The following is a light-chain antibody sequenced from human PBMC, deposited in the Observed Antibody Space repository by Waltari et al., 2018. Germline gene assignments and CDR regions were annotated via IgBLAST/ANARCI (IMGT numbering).Light chain of an antibody. CDR2: AAS. Sequence: DIQMTQFPSSVSASVGDRVTITCRASQDISRWLAWYQQKPGKAPKFLIYAASNLQSGVPSRFSGTGSGTDFTLTISSLQPEDFATYYCQQANSSPLTFGGGTKVEIK. CDR1: QDISRW. CDR3: QQANSSPLT. J-gene: IGKJ4*01. V-gene: IGKV1-12*01.